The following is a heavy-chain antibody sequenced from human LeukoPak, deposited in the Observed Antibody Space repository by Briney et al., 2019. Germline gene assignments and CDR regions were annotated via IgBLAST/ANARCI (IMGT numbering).Heavy chain of an antibody. J-gene: IGHJ4*02. CDR2: INPNSGGT. V-gene: IGHV1-2*02. D-gene: IGHD3-22*01. Sequence: ASVKVSCKASGYTFTGYYMHWVRQAPGQGLEWMGWINPNSGGTNYAQKFQGRVTMTRDTSISTAYMELSRLRSDDTAVYYCATESFRYYDSSGHYHENYWGQGTLVTVSS. CDR1: GYTFTGYY. CDR3: ATESFRYYDSSGHYHENY.